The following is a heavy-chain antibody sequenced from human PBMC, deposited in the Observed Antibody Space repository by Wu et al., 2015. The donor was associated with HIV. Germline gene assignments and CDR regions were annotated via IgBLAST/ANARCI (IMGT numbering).Heavy chain of an antibody. Sequence: QVQLVQSGAEMKKSGSSVKVSCKASGPSFDNFPINWVRQAPGQGLEWMGWCNPNSGGTNSAQKFHGRFTMTRDTSISTVYMELSSLRSEDTAVYYCTKCASRNDFGDFEYYFDYWGQGTLVTVSS. J-gene: IGHJ4*02. CDR1: GPSFDNFP. D-gene: IGHD4-17*01. CDR3: TKCASRNDFGDFEYYFDY. CDR2: CNPNSGGT. V-gene: IGHV1-2*02.